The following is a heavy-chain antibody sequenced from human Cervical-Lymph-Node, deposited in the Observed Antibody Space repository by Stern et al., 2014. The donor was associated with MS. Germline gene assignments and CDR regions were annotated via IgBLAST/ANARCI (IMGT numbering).Heavy chain of an antibody. V-gene: IGHV3-30*03. J-gene: IGHJ3*01. CDR2: LSYDGSNF. Sequence: VQLVESGGGVVQPGRSLRLSCAASGFTFSNFGMHWVRQAPGKGLEWVAVLSYDGSNFYYADSVRGRFTISRDNSKSTLFLQLNSLRPEDTAVYYCARPKGKTPDAFDVWGQGTMVTVSP. CDR3: ARPKGKTPDAFDV. D-gene: IGHD4-23*01. CDR1: GFTFSNFG.